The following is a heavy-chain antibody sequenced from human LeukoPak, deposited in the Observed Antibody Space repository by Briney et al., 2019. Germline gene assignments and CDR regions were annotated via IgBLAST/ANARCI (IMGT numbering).Heavy chain of an antibody. CDR1: GGTFSSYA. CDR2: IIPIFGIA. D-gene: IGHD5-24*01. V-gene: IGHV1-69*04. CDR3: AREGPRGGYNDAFDI. J-gene: IGHJ3*02. Sequence: SVKVSCKASGGTFSSYAISWVRQAPGQGLEWMGRIIPIFGIANYAQKFQGRVTTTADKSTSTAYMELSSLRSEDTAVYYCAREGPRGGYNDAFDIWGQGTMVTVSS.